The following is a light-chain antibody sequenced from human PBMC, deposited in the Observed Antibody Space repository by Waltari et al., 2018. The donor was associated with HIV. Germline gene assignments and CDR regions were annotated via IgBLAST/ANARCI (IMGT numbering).Light chain of an antibody. Sequence: SSELTQDPSVSVALSQTVRITCQGDSLRTYYATWYLQKPRQAPVIVIYGKNNRLSGIPDRFSGSSSGDTASLTITGAQAEDEADYYCSSRDSSGTHVLFGGGTKLTVL. CDR2: GKN. CDR1: SLRTYY. CDR3: SSRDSSGTHVL. V-gene: IGLV3-19*01. J-gene: IGLJ2*01.